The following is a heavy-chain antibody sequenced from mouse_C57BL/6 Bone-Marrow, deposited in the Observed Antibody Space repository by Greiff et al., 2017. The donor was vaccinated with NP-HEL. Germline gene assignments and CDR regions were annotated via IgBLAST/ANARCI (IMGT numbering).Heavy chain of an antibody. CDR1: GFTFSSYA. Sequence: EVHLVESGEGSVKPGGSLKLSCAASGFTFSSYAMSWVRQTPEKRLEWVAYISSGGDYIYYADTVKGRFTISRDNARNTLYLQMSSLKSEDTAMYYCTRVGSYYFDYWGQGTTLTVSS. V-gene: IGHV5-9-1*02. CDR2: ISSGGDYI. CDR3: TRVGSYYFDY. D-gene: IGHD1-1*01. J-gene: IGHJ2*01.